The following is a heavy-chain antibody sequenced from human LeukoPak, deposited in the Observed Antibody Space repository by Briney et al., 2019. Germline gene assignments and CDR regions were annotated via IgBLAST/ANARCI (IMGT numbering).Heavy chain of an antibody. D-gene: IGHD3-10*01. V-gene: IGHV3-7*04. Sequence: GGSLRLSCVASGLTFSSYWMSWVRQAPGQGLEWVANIKQDGSEKYYVDSVKGRFTISRDNAKNSLYLQMNRLRDEDTAVYYCARVYGSGTYYPYRMDVWGQGTTVTVSS. CDR1: GLTFSSYW. CDR2: IKQDGSEK. J-gene: IGHJ6*02. CDR3: ARVYGSGTYYPYRMDV.